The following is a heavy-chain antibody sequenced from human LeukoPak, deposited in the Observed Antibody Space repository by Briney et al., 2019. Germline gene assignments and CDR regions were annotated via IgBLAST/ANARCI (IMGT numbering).Heavy chain of an antibody. CDR1: GYTFTGYY. CDR3: ARGGDYGDYSFPYYYGMDV. J-gene: IGHJ6*02. Sequence: ASVKVSCKASGYTFTGYYMHWVRQAPGQGLEWMGWINPNSGGTNYAQKFQGRVTMTRDTSISTAYMELSRLRSDDTAVYYCARGGDYGDYSFPYYYGMDVWGQGTTVTVSS. D-gene: IGHD4-17*01. V-gene: IGHV1-2*02. CDR2: INPNSGGT.